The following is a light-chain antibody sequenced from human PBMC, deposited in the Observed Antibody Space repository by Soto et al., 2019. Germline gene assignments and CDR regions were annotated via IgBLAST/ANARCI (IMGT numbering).Light chain of an antibody. CDR3: SSYAGSITRYV. J-gene: IGLJ1*01. CDR2: DVS. CDR1: SSDVGTYNW. V-gene: IGLV2-14*01. Sequence: QSALTQPASVSGSPGQSITISCTGTSSDVGTYNWVSWFQQHPGKAPKLMIYDVSNRLAGVSNRFSGSKSGNTASLTISGLQAEDEADYYCSSYAGSITRYVFGTGTKVTVL.